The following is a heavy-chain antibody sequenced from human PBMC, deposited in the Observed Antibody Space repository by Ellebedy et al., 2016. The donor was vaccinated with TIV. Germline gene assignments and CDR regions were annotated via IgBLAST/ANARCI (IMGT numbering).Heavy chain of an antibody. CDR2: INTANGNT. Sequence: ASVKVSCKASGYPFSSYVLHWVRQAPGQRLEWMGWINTANGNTRYSQKFQGGVTITRDTSASTAYMELSGLSSEDTAVYYCARCSYFDWNWFDPWGQGTLVTVSS. CDR1: GYPFSSYV. CDR3: ARCSYFDWNWFDP. J-gene: IGHJ5*02. D-gene: IGHD3-9*01. V-gene: IGHV1-3*04.